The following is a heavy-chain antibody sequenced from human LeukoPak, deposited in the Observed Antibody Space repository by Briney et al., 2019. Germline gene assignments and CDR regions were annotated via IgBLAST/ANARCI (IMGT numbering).Heavy chain of an antibody. CDR1: EFTSSDHY. V-gene: IGHV3-72*01. CDR3: ARGRRLQNRNWFDL. CDR2: IRNKVNSYTT. J-gene: IGHJ5*02. Sequence: GGSLRLSCAASEFTSSDHYMDWVRQAPGKGLEWVGRIRNKVNSYTTEYAASVKGRFTISRDDSKNSLYVQMNSLKTEDTAVYYCARGRRLQNRNWFDLWGQGTLVTVSS. D-gene: IGHD4-11*01.